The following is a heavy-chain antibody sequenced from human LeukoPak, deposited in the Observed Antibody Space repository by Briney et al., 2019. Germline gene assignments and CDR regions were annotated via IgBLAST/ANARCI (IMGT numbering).Heavy chain of an antibody. CDR2: ITSDGSTS. V-gene: IGHV3-74*01. CDR1: GFTFRSWY. Sequence: GGPLRLSCAASGFTFRSWYMYWVRQRPGKGLEWLCRITSDGSTSYYADSVRGRFTISRDNAKNTLYLQMNSLTDEDTAVYYCASPKPDYWGQGTLVTVSS. CDR3: ASPKPDY. J-gene: IGHJ4*02.